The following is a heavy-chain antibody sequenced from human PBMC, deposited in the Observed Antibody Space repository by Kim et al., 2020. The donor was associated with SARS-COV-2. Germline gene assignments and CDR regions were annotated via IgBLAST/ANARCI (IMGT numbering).Heavy chain of an antibody. CDR2: INHSGST. CDR3: ARGQFGSSSPIVY. Sequence: SETLSLTCAVYGGSFSGYYWSWIRQPPGKGLEWIGEINHSGSTNYNPSLKSRVTISVDTSKNQFSLKLSSVTAADTAVYYCARGQFGSSSPIVYWGQGTLVTVSS. CDR1: GGSFSGYY. D-gene: IGHD6-13*01. V-gene: IGHV4-34*01. J-gene: IGHJ4*02.